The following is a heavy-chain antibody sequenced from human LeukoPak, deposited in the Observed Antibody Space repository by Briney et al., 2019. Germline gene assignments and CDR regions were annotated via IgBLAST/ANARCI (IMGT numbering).Heavy chain of an antibody. CDR2: ISGSGGNT. J-gene: IGHJ4*02. D-gene: IGHD2-15*01. CDR3: APKVVGSTPFDY. V-gene: IGHV3-23*01. Sequence: PGGSLRLSCAASGITFSSYAMSWVRQAPGKGLEWVSSISGSGGNTYYADSVKGRFTISRDNSKNTLYLQMNRLRAEDTAVYYCAPKVVGSTPFDYWGQGTLVTVSS. CDR1: GITFSSYA.